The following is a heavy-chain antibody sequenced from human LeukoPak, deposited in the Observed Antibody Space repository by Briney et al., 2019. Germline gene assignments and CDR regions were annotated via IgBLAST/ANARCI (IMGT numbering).Heavy chain of an antibody. Sequence: SETLSLTCTVSGGSISSSSYYWGWIRQPPGKGLEWIGSIYYSGSTYYNPSLKGRVTISVDTSKNQFSLKLSSVTAADTAVYYCASYDFWSGTNWFDPWGQGTLVTVSS. D-gene: IGHD3-3*01. CDR1: GGSISSSSYY. CDR3: ASYDFWSGTNWFDP. V-gene: IGHV4-39*01. CDR2: IYYSGST. J-gene: IGHJ5*02.